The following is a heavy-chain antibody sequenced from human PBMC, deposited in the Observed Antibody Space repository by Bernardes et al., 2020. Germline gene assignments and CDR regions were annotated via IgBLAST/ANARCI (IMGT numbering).Heavy chain of an antibody. CDR1: GFIFSSDA. D-gene: IGHD3-9*01. V-gene: IGHV3-23*01. J-gene: IGHJ4*02. CDR2: ISGSGDST. CDR3: SKLGVPRVNFDILTCEFDY. Sequence: GGSLRLSCAASGFIFSSDAMSWVRQAPGKGLEWVAAISGSGDSTYYADSVSGRFTISRDNSKNTMYLQLHSLRAEDTAVYYCSKLGVPRVNFDILTCEFDYWDQGNLVTVSS.